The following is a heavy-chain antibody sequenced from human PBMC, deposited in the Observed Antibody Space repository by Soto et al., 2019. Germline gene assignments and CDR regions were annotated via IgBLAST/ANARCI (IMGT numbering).Heavy chain of an antibody. CDR3: ASSNIAEESSSRNPFDY. J-gene: IGHJ4*02. CDR2: IYTNGRT. V-gene: IGHV4-4*07. D-gene: IGHD6-13*01. CDR1: GGSISSNF. Sequence: PSETLSLTCTVSGGSISSNFWSWIRQPAGKGLEWIGHIYTNGRTSYSPSLRSRVTMSVDTSKNQFSLKLTSVTAADTAMYYCASSNIAEESSSRNPFDYWGQGTLVTVS.